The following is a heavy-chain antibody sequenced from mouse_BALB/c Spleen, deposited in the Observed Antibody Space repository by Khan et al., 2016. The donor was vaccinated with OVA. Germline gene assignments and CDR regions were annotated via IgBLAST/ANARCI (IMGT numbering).Heavy chain of an antibody. CDR3: ARWGYYVPCYAVDY. V-gene: IGHV3-2*02. D-gene: IGHD2-3*01. J-gene: IGHJ4*01. Sequence: EVQLQESGPGLVKPSQSLSLSCTVTGYSITSYYACNWIRQSPGNKLECMADITYSGSTSYNPSLKSRISITRDTAKNQFFLQLNSVTTEDTATYYCARWGYYVPCYAVDYWGQGTSVTVSS. CDR1: GYSITSYYA. CDR2: ITYSGST.